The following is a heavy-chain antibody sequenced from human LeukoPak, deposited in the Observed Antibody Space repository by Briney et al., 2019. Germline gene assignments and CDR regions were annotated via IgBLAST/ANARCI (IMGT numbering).Heavy chain of an antibody. CDR2: ISDFVDNT. Sequence: GGSLRLSCAGSGFSFGSYPMSWVRQAPGKGLEWVSSISDFVDNTYYADSVKGRFTISRDNSEKSLYMQMSSLRVEDTAVYYCAKGKINHNGAFDAWGQGTRVTVSS. V-gene: IGHV3-23*01. CDR3: AKGKINHNGAFDA. CDR1: GFSFGSYP. J-gene: IGHJ3*01. D-gene: IGHD2-8*01.